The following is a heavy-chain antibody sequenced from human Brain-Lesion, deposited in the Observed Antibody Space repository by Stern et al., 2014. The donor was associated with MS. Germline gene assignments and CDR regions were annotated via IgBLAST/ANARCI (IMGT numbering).Heavy chain of an antibody. CDR2: IGRRGDSL. V-gene: IGHV3-11*01. J-gene: IGHJ6*02. CDR3: ARGPRRYYGSESPNTYYYGVDV. D-gene: IGHD3-10*01. Sequence: DQLVESGGGLVKPGGSLRLSCAASGFIFSDYYMSWIRQAPGKGLEWVSYIGRRGDSLYYADSVKGRFTISRDNAKNSLYLQMNSLRAEDTAVYYCARGPRRYYGSESPNTYYYGVDVWGQGTTVTVSS. CDR1: GFIFSDYY.